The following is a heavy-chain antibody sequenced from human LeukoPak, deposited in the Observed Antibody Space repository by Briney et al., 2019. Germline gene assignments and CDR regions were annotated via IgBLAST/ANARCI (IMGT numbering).Heavy chain of an antibody. D-gene: IGHD3-22*01. CDR2: ISSSSSYI. CDR3: ARSGDYYDSSGRKVFFDY. V-gene: IGHV3-21*01. CDR1: GFTFSRYA. Sequence: GGSLRFSCSASGFTFSRYAMHWVRQAPGKGLEWISSISSSSSYIYYADSVKGRFTISRDNAKNSLYLQMNSLRAEDTAVYYCARSGDYYDSSGRKVFFDYWGQGTLVTVSS. J-gene: IGHJ4*02.